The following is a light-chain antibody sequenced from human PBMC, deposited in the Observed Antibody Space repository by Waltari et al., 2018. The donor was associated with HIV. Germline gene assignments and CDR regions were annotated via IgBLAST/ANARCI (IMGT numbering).Light chain of an antibody. CDR1: QSVSSN. J-gene: IGKJ1*01. V-gene: IGKV3-15*01. CDR2: GAS. CDR3: QQYNNWRGT. Sequence: EIVMTQSPATLSVSPGERATLSCRASQSVSSNLAWYQQKPGQAPRLIIYGASTRATGIPARFSGSGSGTEFTLTISSLQSEDFAVYYCQQYNNWRGTFGQGTKVEIK.